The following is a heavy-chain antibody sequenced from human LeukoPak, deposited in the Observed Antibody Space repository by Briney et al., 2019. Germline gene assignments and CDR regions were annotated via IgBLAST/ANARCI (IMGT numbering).Heavy chain of an antibody. J-gene: IGHJ4*02. CDR1: GGTFSSYA. V-gene: IGHV1-69*04. Sequence: SVKVSCKASGGTFSSYAISWVRQAPGQGLEWMGRIIPILGIANYAQKFQGRVTITADKSTGTAYMELSSLRSEDTAVYYCARVTYGDYAHWGQGTLVTVSS. CDR2: IIPILGIA. CDR3: ARVTYGDYAH. D-gene: IGHD4-17*01.